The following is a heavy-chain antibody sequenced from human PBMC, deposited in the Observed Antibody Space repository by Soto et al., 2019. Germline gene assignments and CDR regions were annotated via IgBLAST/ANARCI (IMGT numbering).Heavy chain of an antibody. CDR3: AKDTYYYDSSGSRSFDY. Sequence: EVQLLESGGGLVQPGGSLRLSCAASGFTFSSYAMSWVRQAPGKGLEWVSAISGSGGSTYYADSVKGRFTISRDNSKNTLYLQMNSLRAEDTAVYYCAKDTYYYDSSGSRSFDYWGQGTLVIVSS. CDR1: GFTFSSYA. J-gene: IGHJ4*02. V-gene: IGHV3-23*01. CDR2: ISGSGGST. D-gene: IGHD3-22*01.